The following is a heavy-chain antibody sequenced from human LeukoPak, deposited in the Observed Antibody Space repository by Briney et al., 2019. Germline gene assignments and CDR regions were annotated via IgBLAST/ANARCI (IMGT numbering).Heavy chain of an antibody. J-gene: IGHJ4*02. V-gene: IGHV4-34*01. D-gene: IGHD3-10*01. CDR1: GGSFSGYY. Sequence: SETLSLTCAVCGGSFSGYYWSGMPQPPGKGLEWIGEINHSGSTNYTPFLKSRVTISVDTSKNQFSLKLSSVTAADTAVYYCAAASGPLDYWGQGTLVTVSS. CDR3: AAASGPLDY. CDR2: INHSGST.